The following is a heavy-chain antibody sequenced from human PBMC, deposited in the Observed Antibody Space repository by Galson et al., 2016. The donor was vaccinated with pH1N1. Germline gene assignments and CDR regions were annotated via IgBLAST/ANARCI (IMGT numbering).Heavy chain of an antibody. J-gene: IGHJ4*02. Sequence: SLRLSCAASGFTFSNHAMHWVRHVPGKGLDWVALIWYDGSNQYYTDSVKGRFTIPRDNSNNTLYLQMKSLRAEDTAVYYCVGESWRFGGDFDYWGQGTLVAVP. D-gene: IGHD2-15*01. V-gene: IGHV3-33*01. CDR2: IWYDGSNQ. CDR1: GFTFSNHA. CDR3: VGESWRFGGDFDY.